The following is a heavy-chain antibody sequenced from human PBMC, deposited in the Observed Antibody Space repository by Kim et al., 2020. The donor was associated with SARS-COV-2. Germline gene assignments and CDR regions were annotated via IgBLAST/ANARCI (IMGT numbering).Heavy chain of an antibody. Sequence: ASVKVSRKASGYTFTSNPVNWVRQAPGQGLEWMGWINTKTGNPSYARGFTGRFVFSLDTSVSSAYLQISSLKAEDTAIYYCARGPGPVDPWGQGTLVTVS. CDR1: GYTFTSNP. CDR3: ARGPGPVDP. CDR2: INTKTGNP. D-gene: IGHD2-2*01. V-gene: IGHV7-4-1*02. J-gene: IGHJ5*02.